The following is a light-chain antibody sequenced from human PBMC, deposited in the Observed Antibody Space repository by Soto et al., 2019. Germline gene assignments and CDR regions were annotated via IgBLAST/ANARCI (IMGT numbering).Light chain of an antibody. Sequence: QSVLTQSPSASASLGASVKLTCTLSSGHSSYAIAWHQQQPEKGPRYLMKLNSDGSHTKGDGIPDRFSGSSSGAERYLTISSLQSEDEADYYCQTWGTGNVVFRGGTKVTVL. V-gene: IGLV4-69*01. CDR1: SGHSSYA. CDR2: LNSDGSH. CDR3: QTWGTGNVV. J-gene: IGLJ2*01.